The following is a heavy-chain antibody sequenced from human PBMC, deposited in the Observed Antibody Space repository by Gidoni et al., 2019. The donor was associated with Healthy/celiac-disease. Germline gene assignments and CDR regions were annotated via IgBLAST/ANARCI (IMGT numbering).Heavy chain of an antibody. D-gene: IGHD6-13*01. J-gene: IGHJ4*02. CDR1: CASISSSSYY. Sequence: QLQLPASGPGLVKPSETLSLTCTVSCASISSSSYYWGWIRQPPGKGLEWIGSIYYSGSTYYKPSLKSRVTISVDTSKNQFSLKLSSVTAADTAVYYCARHHSSSWYFIEYFDYWGQGTLVTVSS. CDR3: ARHHSSSWYFIEYFDY. V-gene: IGHV4-39*01. CDR2: IYYSGST.